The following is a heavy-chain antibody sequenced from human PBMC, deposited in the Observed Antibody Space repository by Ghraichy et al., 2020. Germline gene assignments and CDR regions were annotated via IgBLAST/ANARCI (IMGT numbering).Heavy chain of an antibody. CDR3: ARDYGAVVVANGRFDP. V-gene: IGHV4-31*03. CDR1: GGSISSGGYY. CDR2: IYYSGST. J-gene: IGHJ5*02. D-gene: IGHD2-15*01. Sequence: SETLSLTCTVSGGSISSGGYYWSWIRQHPGKGLEWIGYIYYSGSTYYNPSLKSRVTISVDTSKNQFSLKLSSVTAADTAVYYCARDYGAVVVANGRFDPWGQGTLVTVSS.